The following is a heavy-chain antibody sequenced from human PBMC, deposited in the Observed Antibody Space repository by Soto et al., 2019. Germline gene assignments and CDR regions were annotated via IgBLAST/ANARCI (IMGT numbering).Heavy chain of an antibody. V-gene: IGHV3-30*18. CDR2: ISYDGSNK. Sequence: QVQLVESGGGVVQPGRSLRLSCAASGFTFSSYGMHWVRQAPGKGLEWVAVISYDGSNKYYADSVKGRFTISRDNSKNPLYLQMNSLRAEDTAVYYCAKDAERDGYNYLDYWGQGTLVTVSS. J-gene: IGHJ4*02. CDR3: AKDAERDGYNYLDY. D-gene: IGHD5-12*01. CDR1: GFTFSSYG.